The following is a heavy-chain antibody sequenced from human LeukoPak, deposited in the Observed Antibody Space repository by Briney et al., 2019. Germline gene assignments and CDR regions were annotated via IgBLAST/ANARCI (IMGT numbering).Heavy chain of an antibody. CDR1: GFTFSDYY. D-gene: IGHD3-3*01. CDR3: AKEARFLELGMDV. Sequence: GGSLRLSCAASGFTFSDYYMSWIRQAPGKGLEWVSYISSSGSTIYYADSVKGRFTISRDNAKNSLYLQMNSLRAEDTAVYYCAKEARFLELGMDVWGQGTTVTVSS. J-gene: IGHJ6*02. V-gene: IGHV3-11*01. CDR2: ISSSGSTI.